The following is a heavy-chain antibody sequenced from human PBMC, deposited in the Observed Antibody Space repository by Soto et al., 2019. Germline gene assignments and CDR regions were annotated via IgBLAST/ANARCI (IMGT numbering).Heavy chain of an antibody. CDR2: VIPIFGTA. D-gene: IGHD3-9*01. J-gene: IGHJ6*02. V-gene: IGHV1-69*01. CDR1: GGTFSSYA. Sequence: QVPLVQSGAEVKKPGSSVKVSCKASGGTFSSYAISWVRQAPGQGLEWMGGVIPIFGTANYAQKFQGRVTITADESTSTAYMELSSLRSEDTAVYYCARGDFDPPVTLPYYYYGMDVWGQGTTVTVSS. CDR3: ARGDFDPPVTLPYYYYGMDV.